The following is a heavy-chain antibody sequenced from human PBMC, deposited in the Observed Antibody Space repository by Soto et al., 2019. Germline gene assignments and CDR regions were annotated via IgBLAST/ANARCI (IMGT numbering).Heavy chain of an antibody. CDR1: GFTFNSYA. Sequence: PGGSLRLSCAASGFTFNSYARNWVRQPPGKGLAWVADIDTDGNTYYATSVKGRFTISRDNSRTTLYLQMNSLRVEDTALYYCVRKYPGTRPFDYWGQGTLVTVSS. CDR3: VRKYPGTRPFDY. J-gene: IGHJ4*02. D-gene: IGHD2-2*01. CDR2: IDTDGNT. V-gene: IGHV3-23*01.